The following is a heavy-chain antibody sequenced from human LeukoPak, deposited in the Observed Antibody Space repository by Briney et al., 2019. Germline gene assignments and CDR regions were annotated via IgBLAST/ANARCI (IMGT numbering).Heavy chain of an antibody. CDR1: GYTFTSYD. CDR3: AREARRGIFGVANAYDF. CDR2: MNPNSGNT. J-gene: IGHJ3*01. V-gene: IGHV1-8*01. D-gene: IGHD3-3*01. Sequence: GASVKVSCKASGYTFTSYDINWVRQATGQGLEWMGWMNPNSGNTGYAQKFQGRVTMTRNTSISTAYMELSSLRSEDTAVYYCAREARRGIFGVANAYDFWGQGTMVTVSS.